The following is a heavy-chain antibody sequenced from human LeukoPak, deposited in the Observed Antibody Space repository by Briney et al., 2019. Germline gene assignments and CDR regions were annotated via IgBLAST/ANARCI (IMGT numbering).Heavy chain of an antibody. CDR3: ARTQTNYYDSSGYWHRPRAAGPDAFDV. J-gene: IGHJ3*01. Sequence: GGSLRLSCAASGFTFSSYWMSWVRQAPGKGLEWVANIKQDGSEKYYVDSVKGRFTISRDNAKNSLYLQMNSLRAEDTAVYYCARTQTNYYDSSGYWHRPRAAGPDAFDVWGQGTMVTVSS. D-gene: IGHD3-22*01. CDR2: IKQDGSEK. CDR1: GFTFSSYW. V-gene: IGHV3-7*01.